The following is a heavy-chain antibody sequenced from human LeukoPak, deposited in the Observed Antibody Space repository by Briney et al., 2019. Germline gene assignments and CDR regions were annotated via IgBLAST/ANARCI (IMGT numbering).Heavy chain of an antibody. V-gene: IGHV4-61*02. J-gene: IGHJ4*02. CDR3: ARDLGGAETRLDY. Sequence: SETLSLTCTVSGGSISSGSYYWSWIRQPAWKGLEWIGRIYTSGSTNYNPSLKSRVTISVDTSKNQFSLKLSSVTAADTAVYYCARDLGGAETRLDYWGQGTLVTVSS. CDR2: IYTSGST. D-gene: IGHD3-16*01. CDR1: GGSISSGSYY.